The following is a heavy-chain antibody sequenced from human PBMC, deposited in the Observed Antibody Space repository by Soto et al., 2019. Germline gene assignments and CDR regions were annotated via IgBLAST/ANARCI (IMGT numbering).Heavy chain of an antibody. V-gene: IGHV4-34*01. D-gene: IGHD4-17*01. Sequence: SETLSLTCAVYGGSFSGYYWSWMRQHPGKGLEWIGEINHSGSTNYNPSLKSRVTISVDTSKNQFSLKLSSVTAADTAVYYCARAVGMTTVTFFDYWGQGTLVTVSS. CDR3: ARAVGMTTVTFFDY. CDR2: INHSGST. CDR1: GGSFSGYY. J-gene: IGHJ4*02.